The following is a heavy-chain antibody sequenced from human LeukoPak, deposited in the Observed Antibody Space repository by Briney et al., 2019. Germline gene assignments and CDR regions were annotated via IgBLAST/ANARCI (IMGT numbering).Heavy chain of an antibody. J-gene: IGHJ6*03. Sequence: GGSLRLSCAASGFSFDEYTLHWVRQAPGKGLEWVSLISWGGSRDYADSVKGRSTISRDNSKNSLYLQMNSLRAEDTAVYYCAKGEYSSSSHYYYYMDVWGKGTTVTVSS. CDR1: GFSFDEYT. V-gene: IGHV3-43*01. CDR2: ISWGGSR. CDR3: AKGEYSSSSHYYYYMDV. D-gene: IGHD6-6*01.